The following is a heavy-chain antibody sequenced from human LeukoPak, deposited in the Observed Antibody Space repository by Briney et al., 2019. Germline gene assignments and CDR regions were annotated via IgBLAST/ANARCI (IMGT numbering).Heavy chain of an antibody. Sequence: ASVKVSCKASGNTFTGYYMHWVRQAPGQGLEWMGWINPNSGGTNYAQKFQGRVTMTRDTSISTAYTELSRLKSDDTAVYYCARDIAVAGHDAFDIWGQGTMVTVSS. D-gene: IGHD6-19*01. J-gene: IGHJ3*02. CDR2: INPNSGGT. CDR1: GNTFTGYY. V-gene: IGHV1-2*02. CDR3: ARDIAVAGHDAFDI.